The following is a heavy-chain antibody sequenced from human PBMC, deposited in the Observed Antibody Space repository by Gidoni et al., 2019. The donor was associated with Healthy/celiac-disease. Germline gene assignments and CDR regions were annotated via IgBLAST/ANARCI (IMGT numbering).Heavy chain of an antibody. CDR3: VVIAVAALPPYFDY. J-gene: IGHJ4*02. V-gene: IGHV3-23*01. Sequence: EVQLLESGGGLVQPGGSLRLSCAASGFTFSSYAMSWLRQAPGKGVEWVSAISGSGGSTYYADSVKGRFTISRDNSKNTLYLQMNSLRAEDTAVYYCVVIAVAALPPYFDYWGQGTLVTVSS. D-gene: IGHD6-19*01. CDR2: ISGSGGST. CDR1: GFTFSSYA.